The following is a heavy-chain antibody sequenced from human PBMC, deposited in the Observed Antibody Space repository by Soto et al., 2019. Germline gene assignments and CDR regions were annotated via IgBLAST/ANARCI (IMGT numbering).Heavy chain of an antibody. CDR1: GFTFSSFA. J-gene: IGHJ4*02. D-gene: IGHD1-26*01. Sequence: QEQLVESGGGVVQPGRSLRLSCAASGFTFSSFAVHWVRQAPGKGLEWVAGISYDGSNQYYADSVKGRFTISRDNSKNTLDLQMNSLRAEDTAVYYRARVSGSFSRMYYFDCWGQGTLVTVSS. CDR2: ISYDGSNQ. CDR3: ARVSGSFSRMYYFDC. V-gene: IGHV3-30-3*01.